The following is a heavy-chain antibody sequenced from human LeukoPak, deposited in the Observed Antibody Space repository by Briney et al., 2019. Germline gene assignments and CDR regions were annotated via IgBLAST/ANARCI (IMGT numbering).Heavy chain of an antibody. Sequence: SETLSLTCTVSGGSISSYYWSWIRQPPGKGLEWIGYIYYSGSTNDNPSLKSRVTISVDTSKNQFSLKLNSVTAADTAVYYCASSSWYGWFDPWGQGTLVTVSS. CDR1: GGSISSYY. CDR3: ASSSWYGWFDP. J-gene: IGHJ5*02. D-gene: IGHD6-13*01. CDR2: IYYSGST. V-gene: IGHV4-59*01.